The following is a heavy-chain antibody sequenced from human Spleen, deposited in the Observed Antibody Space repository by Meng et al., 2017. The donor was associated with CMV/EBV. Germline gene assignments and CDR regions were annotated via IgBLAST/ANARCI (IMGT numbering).Heavy chain of an antibody. D-gene: IGHD1-26*01. CDR3: ARGIVGASRDAY. CDR2: INWNGGST. V-gene: IGHV3-20*04. J-gene: IGHJ4*02. Sequence: CAACGFTFDDYGMSWVRQAPGKGLEWVSGINWNGGSTGYADSVKGRFTISRDNAKNSLYLQMNSLRAEDTALYYCARGIVGASRDAYWGQGTLVTVSS. CDR1: GFTFDDYG.